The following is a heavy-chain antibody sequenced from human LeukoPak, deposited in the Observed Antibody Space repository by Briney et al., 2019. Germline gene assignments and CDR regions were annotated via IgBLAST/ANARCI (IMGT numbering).Heavy chain of an antibody. D-gene: IGHD3-10*01. CDR1: GFTFGTYD. Sequence: GGSLRLSCAASGFTFGTYDMSWVRHAPGKGLEWVSYPRDSAGTTHYADSVKGRFFISRDNSKNTLHLQMNNLRADDTAVYYCAKDSFTVVRGVGSDDGFAVWGQGTMVIVSS. CDR3: AKDSFTVVRGVGSDDGFAV. J-gene: IGHJ3*01. CDR2: PRDSAGTT. V-gene: IGHV3-23*01.